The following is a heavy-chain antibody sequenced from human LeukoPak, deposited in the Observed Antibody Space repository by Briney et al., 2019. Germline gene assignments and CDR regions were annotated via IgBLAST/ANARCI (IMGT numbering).Heavy chain of an antibody. V-gene: IGHV3-49*04. J-gene: IGHJ5*01. CDR2: IRSKAYGGTA. D-gene: IGHD6-13*01. Sequence: PGRSLRLSCKGSGLTFGDYATNWVRQAPGKGLEWVGFIRSKAYGGTAEYGASVKGRFTISRDDSKGIAYLQIDSLKTGDTAFYYCIRADSSTWRGWFDPWGQGTLVTVSS. CDR3: IRADSSTWRGWFDP. CDR1: GLTFGDYA.